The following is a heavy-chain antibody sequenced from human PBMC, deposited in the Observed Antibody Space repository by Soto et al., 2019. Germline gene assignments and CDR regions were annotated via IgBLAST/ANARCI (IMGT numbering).Heavy chain of an antibody. CDR1: GFLFSTST. D-gene: IGHD4-17*01. V-gene: IGHV3-30*14. CDR2: ISSRGTDI. CDR3: ATLGRADYPPLAA. J-gene: IGHJ5*02. Sequence: PGGSLRLSCEASGFLFSTSTLNWVRRAPGKGLEWVAEISSRGTDIYYADPVKGRFTISRDNSKNTLYLLLDRVKSDDTAVYFCATLGRADYPPLAAWGQGTLVTVSS.